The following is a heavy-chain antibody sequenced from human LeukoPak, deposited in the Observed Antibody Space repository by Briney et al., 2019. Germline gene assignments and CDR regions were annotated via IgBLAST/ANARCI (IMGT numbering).Heavy chain of an antibody. CDR2: IYSGGST. D-gene: IGHD2-2*01. V-gene: IGHV3-66*01. CDR1: GFTVSSNY. Sequence: GGSLRLSCAASGFTVSSNYMSWVRQAPGRGLEWVSVIYSGGSTYYADSVKGRFTISRDNAKNSLYLQMNSLRAEDTAVYYCASTNPYCSSTSCLPSDYGMDVWGKGTTVTVSS. J-gene: IGHJ6*04. CDR3: ASTNPYCSSTSCLPSDYGMDV.